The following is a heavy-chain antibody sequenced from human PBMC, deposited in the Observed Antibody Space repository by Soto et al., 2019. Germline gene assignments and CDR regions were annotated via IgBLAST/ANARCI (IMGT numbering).Heavy chain of an antibody. CDR1: GFIFKMYW. V-gene: IGHV3-74*01. J-gene: IGHJ4*02. CDR2: IYNDGTYS. CDR3: TKGPRPISTGTGAY. Sequence: LRLSCAASGFIFKMYWMHWVRQSPGKGLVWISRIYNDGTYSDYADSVRGRFTISRDNVNDTLYLQMNNLRAEDSGLYYCTKGPRPISTGTGAYWGQGTQVTVSS. D-gene: IGHD3-10*01.